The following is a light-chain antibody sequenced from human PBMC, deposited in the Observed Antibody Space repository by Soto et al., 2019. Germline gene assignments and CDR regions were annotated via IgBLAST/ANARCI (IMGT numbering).Light chain of an antibody. J-gene: IGLJ2*01. CDR1: SSNIGNNY. CDR3: GTWDSSLSAVI. V-gene: IGLV1-51*01. Sequence: QSVLTQPPSVSAAPGQKVTISCSGSSSNIGNNYVSWYQQLPGTVPKLLIYDNSKRPSGIRERFSGSKSGTSATLGITGLQTGDEADYYCGTWDSSLSAVIFGGGTKVTVL. CDR2: DNS.